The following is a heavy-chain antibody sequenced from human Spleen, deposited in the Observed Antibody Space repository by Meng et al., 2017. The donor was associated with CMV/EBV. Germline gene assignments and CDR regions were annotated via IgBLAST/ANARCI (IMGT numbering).Heavy chain of an antibody. Sequence: GESLKISCVASGFTFSSYAMSWVRQAPGKGLEWVSSIVPSGGNTYYTDSVKGRFTISRDNSRNTVSLEMNSLRAEDTAVYFCVKERSVAGTAFDYWGQGTLVTVSS. CDR2: IVPSGGNT. V-gene: IGHV3-23*01. CDR1: GFTFSSYA. CDR3: VKERSVAGTAFDY. D-gene: IGHD6-19*01. J-gene: IGHJ4*02.